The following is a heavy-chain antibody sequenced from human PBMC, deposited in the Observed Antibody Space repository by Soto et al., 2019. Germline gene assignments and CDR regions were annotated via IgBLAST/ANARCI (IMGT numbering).Heavy chain of an antibody. CDR3: ARDPGALWFGEPYPYYYYYYMDV. J-gene: IGHJ6*03. Sequence: GGSLRLSCAASGFTFSSYSMNWVRQAPGKGLEWVSSISSSSSYIYYADSVKGRFTISRDNAKNSLYLQMNSLRAEDTAVYYCARDPGALWFGEPYPYYYYYYMDVWGKGTTVTVSS. V-gene: IGHV3-21*01. CDR2: ISSSSSYI. CDR1: GFTFSSYS. D-gene: IGHD3-10*01.